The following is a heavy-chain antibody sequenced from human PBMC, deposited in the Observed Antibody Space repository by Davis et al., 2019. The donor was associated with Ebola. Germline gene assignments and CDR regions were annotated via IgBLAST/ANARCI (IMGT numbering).Heavy chain of an antibody. CDR3: AKVGGDPRYFDASLPLEAFDM. Sequence: PGGSLRLSCTASGFTFDDYAMHWVRQAPGKGLEWVSGISWNSGTIGYADSVKGRFTISRDNSKNTLHLQMSSLRAEDTALYYCAKVGGDPRYFDASLPLEAFDMWGQGTKVTVSS. CDR1: GFTFDDYA. V-gene: IGHV3-9*01. CDR2: ISWNSGTI. D-gene: IGHD3-9*01. J-gene: IGHJ3*02.